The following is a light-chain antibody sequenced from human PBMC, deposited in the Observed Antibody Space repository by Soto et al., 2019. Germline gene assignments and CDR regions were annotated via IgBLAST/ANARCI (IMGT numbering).Light chain of an antibody. CDR1: SRDVGSYNL. Sequence: QSALTQPPSVSGSPGQWITMSCTGTSRDVGSYNLVSWYQQHPGKAPKLMIYEGSKRPSGVSNRFSGSKSGNTASLTISGLQAEDEADYYCCSYAGSSTYVFGTGTKVTVL. J-gene: IGLJ1*01. CDR2: EGS. CDR3: CSYAGSSTYV. V-gene: IGLV2-23*01.